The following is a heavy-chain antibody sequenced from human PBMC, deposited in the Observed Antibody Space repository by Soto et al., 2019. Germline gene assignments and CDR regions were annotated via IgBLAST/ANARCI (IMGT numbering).Heavy chain of an antibody. D-gene: IGHD5-12*01. CDR1: GGSLTNYA. J-gene: IGHJ4*02. V-gene: IGHV1-69*06. CDR3: ARGKLATLTDF. Sequence: ASVKVSCKASGGSLTNYAIIWVRQGPGHGLEWMGGIIPVSGTSDTSNYAQKFQGRLTVSADTSISTAFMELSSLRSEDTALYYCARGKLATLTDFWGQGTRVTVSS. CDR2: IIPVSGTSD.